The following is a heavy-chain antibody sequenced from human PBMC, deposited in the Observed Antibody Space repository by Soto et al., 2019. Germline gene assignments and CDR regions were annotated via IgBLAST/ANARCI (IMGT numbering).Heavy chain of an antibody. CDR1: GYTFTSYG. J-gene: IGHJ3*02. V-gene: IGHV1-18*01. CDR2: ISAYNGNT. CDR3: ARDLACSGNYVGPFDI. Sequence: VASVKVSCKASGYTFTSYGISWVRQAPGQGLEWMGWISAYNGNTNYAQKLQGRVTMTTDTSTSTAYMELRSLRSDDTAVYYCARDLACSGNYVGPFDIWRQRTTDTVSS. D-gene: IGHD1-26*01.